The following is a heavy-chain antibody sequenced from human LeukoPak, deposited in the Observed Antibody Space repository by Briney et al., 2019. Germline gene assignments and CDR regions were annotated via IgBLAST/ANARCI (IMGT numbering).Heavy chain of an antibody. CDR2: IIPILGIA. CDR3: ARAPGQQLVRGGRYYYGMDV. D-gene: IGHD6-13*01. V-gene: IGHV1-69*04. Sequence: SVKVSCKASGGTFSSYAISWVRQAPGQGLEWMGRIIPILGIANYAQKFQGRVTITADKSTSTAYMELSSLRSEDTAVYYCARAPGQQLVRGGRYYYGMDVWGQGTTVTVSS. J-gene: IGHJ6*02. CDR1: GGTFSSYA.